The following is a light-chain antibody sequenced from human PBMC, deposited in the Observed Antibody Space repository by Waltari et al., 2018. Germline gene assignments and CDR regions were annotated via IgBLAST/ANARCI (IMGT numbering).Light chain of an antibody. J-gene: IGLJ3*02. Sequence: QKPGEGPRFLMKGNSDGSRTRGDVVPDRFSGASSGPGRYLTSASGQSEDEADYYCQTGGHGTWVFGGGTKLTVL. CDR2: GNSDGSR. CDR3: QTGGHGTWV. V-gene: IGLV4-69*01.